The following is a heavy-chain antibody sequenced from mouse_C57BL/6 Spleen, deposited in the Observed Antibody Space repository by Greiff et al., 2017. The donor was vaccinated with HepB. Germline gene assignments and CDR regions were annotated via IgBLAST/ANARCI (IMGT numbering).Heavy chain of an antibody. J-gene: IGHJ3*01. CDR1: GFTFSDYG. D-gene: IGHD1-1*01. CDR3: AREALYYYGSTWFAY. CDR2: ISSGSSTI. Sequence: VQLKESGGGLVKPGGSLKLSCAASGFTFSDYGMHWVRQAPEKGLEWVAYISSGSSTIYYADTVKGRFTISRDNAKNTLFLQMTSLRSEDTAMYYCAREALYYYGSTWFAYWGQGTLVTVSA. V-gene: IGHV5-17*01.